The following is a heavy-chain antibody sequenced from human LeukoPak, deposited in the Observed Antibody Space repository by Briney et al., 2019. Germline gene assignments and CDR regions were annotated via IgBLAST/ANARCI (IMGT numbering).Heavy chain of an antibody. V-gene: IGHV3-23*01. J-gene: IGHJ4*02. Sequence: GGSLRLPCAASGFTFSSYAMSWVRQAPGKGLEWVSAISGSGGSTYYADSVKGRFTISRDNSKNTLYLQMNSLRAEDTAVYYCASPGGLHDYGGTIGYFDYWGQGTLVTVSS. CDR3: ASPGGLHDYGGTIGYFDY. CDR2: ISGSGGST. D-gene: IGHD4-23*01. CDR1: GFTFSSYA.